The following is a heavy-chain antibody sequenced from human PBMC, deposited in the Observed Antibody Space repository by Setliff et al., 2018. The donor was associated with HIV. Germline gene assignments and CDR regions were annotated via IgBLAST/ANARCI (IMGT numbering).Heavy chain of an antibody. D-gene: IGHD4-4*01. Sequence: RDPPGKGMEWIGYIHHSGSSDYTPYLRSRATMSVDTSKNQFSLKLTSVTAADTAVYYCAREHDYSNYRRLDSWGQGILVTVSS. CDR2: IHHSGSS. J-gene: IGHJ4*02. V-gene: IGHV4-4*08. CDR3: AREHDYSNYRRLDS.